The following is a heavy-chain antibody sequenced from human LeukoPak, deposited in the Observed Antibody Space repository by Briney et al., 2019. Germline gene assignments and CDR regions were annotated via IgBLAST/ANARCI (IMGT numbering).Heavy chain of an antibody. CDR3: ARGEGWFDP. V-gene: IGHV3-64*01. D-gene: IGHD1-26*01. CDR2: ISSNGGST. Sequence: PGGSLRLSCAASGFTFSSYAMHWVRQAPGKGLEYVSAISSNGGSTYYANSVKGRFTISRDNAKDSLYLQMNSLRAEDTALYHCARGEGWFDPWGQGTLVTVSS. CDR1: GFTFSSYA. J-gene: IGHJ5*02.